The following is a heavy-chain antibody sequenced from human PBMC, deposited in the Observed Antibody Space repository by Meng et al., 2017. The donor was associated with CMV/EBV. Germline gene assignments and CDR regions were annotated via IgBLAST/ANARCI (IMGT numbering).Heavy chain of an antibody. D-gene: IGHD1-14*01. CDR2: IIPIFGTA. Sequence: SSVKVSCKASVCTFSSYAISWVRQAPGQGLEWMGGIIPIFGTANYAQKFQGRVTITTDESTSTAYMELSSLRSEDTAVYYCARQVPEFFGKDYYYSGMDVWGQGTTVTVSS. V-gene: IGHV1-69*05. J-gene: IGHJ6*02. CDR3: ARQVPEFFGKDYYYSGMDV. CDR1: VCTFSSYA.